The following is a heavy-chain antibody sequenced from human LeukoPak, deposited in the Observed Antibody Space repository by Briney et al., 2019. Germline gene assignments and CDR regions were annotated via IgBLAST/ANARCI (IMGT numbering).Heavy chain of an antibody. CDR3: ARDEGYGSGSPFDY. D-gene: IGHD3-10*01. V-gene: IGHV4-30-4*08. Sequence: SETLSLTCTVSGGSISSGDYYWGWIRQPPGKGLEWIGYIYYSGSTYYNPSLKSRVTISVDTSKNQFSLKLSSVTAADTAVYYCARDEGYGSGSPFDYWGQGTLVTVSS. CDR2: IYYSGST. CDR1: GGSISSGDYY. J-gene: IGHJ4*02.